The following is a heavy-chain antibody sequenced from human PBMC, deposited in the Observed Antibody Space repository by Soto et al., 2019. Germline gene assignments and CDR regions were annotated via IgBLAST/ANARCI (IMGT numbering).Heavy chain of an antibody. J-gene: IGHJ6*02. CDR3: SRGDREDTAVVIGARPGEYGMDV. D-gene: IGHD2-15*01. Sequence: QVQLVESGGGVVQPGRSLRLSCAASGFTFSIYAMHWVRQAPGKGLEWVAVISYDGARKAYANSVKGRFTISRDTSKNTVYLQRNSLRVEDTAAYYCSRGDREDTAVVIGARPGEYGMDVWGRGTTVTVSS. V-gene: IGHV3-30-3*01. CDR2: ISYDGARK. CDR1: GFTFSIYA.